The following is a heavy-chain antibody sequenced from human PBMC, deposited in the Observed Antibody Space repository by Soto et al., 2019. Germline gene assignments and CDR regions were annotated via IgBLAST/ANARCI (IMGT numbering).Heavy chain of an antibody. V-gene: IGHV1-69*13. D-gene: IGHD2-8*01. J-gene: IGHJ4*02. Sequence: GASVKVSCKASGGTFSSYAISWVRQAPGQGLEWMGGIIPIFGTANYAQKFQGRVTITADESTSTAYMELSSLRSEDTAVYYCARVSDYCTNGVCYIRHFDYWGQGTLVTVSS. CDR2: IIPIFGTA. CDR3: ARVSDYCTNGVCYIRHFDY. CDR1: GGTFSSYA.